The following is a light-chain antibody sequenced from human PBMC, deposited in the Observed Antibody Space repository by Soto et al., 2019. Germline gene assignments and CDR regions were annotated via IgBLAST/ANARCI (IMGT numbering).Light chain of an antibody. V-gene: IGLV1-44*01. Sequence: QSVLTQPPSASGTPGQRVTISCPGSSSNIGSNTVNWYQQLPGTAPKLLIYSNNQRPSGVPDRFSGSKSGTSASLAISGLQSEDESDYYWAAWDDSLNLRHVFGPGTNVT. CDR1: SSNIGSNT. CDR2: SNN. CDR3: AAWDDSLNLRHV. J-gene: IGLJ1*01.